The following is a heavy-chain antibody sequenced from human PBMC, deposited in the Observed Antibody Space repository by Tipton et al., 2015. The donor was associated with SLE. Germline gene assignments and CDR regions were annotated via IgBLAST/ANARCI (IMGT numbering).Heavy chain of an antibody. J-gene: IGHJ3*02. CDR1: GGSISSGGYY. Sequence: LSLTCTVSGGSISSGGYYWSWIRQAPGKGLEWVSYISSSGSSIYYADSVKGRFTISRDNAKNSLYLQMNSLRAEDTAVYYCARDTEYYYDSKYTFHIWGQGTMVTVSS. CDR2: ISSSGSSI. CDR3: ARDTEYYYDSKYTFHI. V-gene: IGHV3-11*04. D-gene: IGHD3-22*01.